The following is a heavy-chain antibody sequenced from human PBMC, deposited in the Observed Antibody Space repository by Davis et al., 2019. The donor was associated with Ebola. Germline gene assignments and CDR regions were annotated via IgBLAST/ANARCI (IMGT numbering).Heavy chain of an antibody. V-gene: IGHV5-51*01. CDR3: TRLPGVDTTQRGFDY. D-gene: IGHD1-1*01. Sequence: GESLKISCKGSGYSFTNYWIAWVRQMPGKGPEWMGIIYPGDSDTRYSPSLEGQVTISVDKSINTAYLQWSSLKASDTAIYYCTRLPGVDTTQRGFDYWGQGSLVTVSS. CDR1: GYSFTNYW. CDR2: IYPGDSDT. J-gene: IGHJ4*02.